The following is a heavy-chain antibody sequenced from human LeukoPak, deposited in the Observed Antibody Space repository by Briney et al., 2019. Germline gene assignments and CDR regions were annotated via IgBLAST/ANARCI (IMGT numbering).Heavy chain of an antibody. CDR3: ARGAYYGSGNVFDL. D-gene: IGHD3-10*01. CDR2: IFSSGST. Sequence: SETLSLTCTVSGGSISSYYWSWIRQPAGKGLEWIGRIFSSGSTNYNPSFESRVTMSVDTSKNQFSLNLRSMTAADAALYYCARGAYYGSGNVFDLWSQGTMVTVSS. CDR1: GGSISSYY. V-gene: IGHV4-4*07. J-gene: IGHJ3*01.